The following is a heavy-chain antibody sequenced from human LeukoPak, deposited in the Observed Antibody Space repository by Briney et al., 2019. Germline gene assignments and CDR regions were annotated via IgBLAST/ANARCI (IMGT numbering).Heavy chain of an antibody. J-gene: IGHJ6*02. CDR2: FSVYNGNT. CDR1: GYTFTSYG. D-gene: IGHD2-15*01. Sequence: ASVMVSCKASGYTFTSYGVSWVRQAPGQGPEWMGWFSVYNGNTNYAQRLQGRITMTTDTSTSTAYMELRSLRSDDTAVYYCARGYCSGGRCYDILNYQYGMDVWGQGTTVTVSS. V-gene: IGHV1-18*01. CDR3: ARGYCSGGRCYDILNYQYGMDV.